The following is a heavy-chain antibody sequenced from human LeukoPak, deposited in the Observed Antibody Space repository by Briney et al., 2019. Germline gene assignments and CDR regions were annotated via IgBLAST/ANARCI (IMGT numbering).Heavy chain of an antibody. V-gene: IGHV3-33*06. J-gene: IGHJ4*02. CDR2: IWYDGSNK. D-gene: IGHD6-13*01. Sequence: PGGSLRLSCAASGFTFSSYGMHWVRQAPGKGLEWVAVIWYDGSNKYYADSVKGRSTISRDNSKNTLYLQMDSLRAEDTAVYYCAKPLDSSSWYRFDYWGQGTLVTVSS. CDR3: AKPLDSSSWYRFDY. CDR1: GFTFSSYG.